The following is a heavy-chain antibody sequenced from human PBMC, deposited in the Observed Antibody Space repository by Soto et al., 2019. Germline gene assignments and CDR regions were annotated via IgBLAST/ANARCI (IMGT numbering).Heavy chain of an antibody. V-gene: IGHV6-1*01. CDR3: ASSGAGTGQNWFDP. J-gene: IGHJ5*02. D-gene: IGHD6-19*01. CDR1: GDSVSTNSAT. Sequence: SQTLSLTCDISGDSVSTNSATWNWIRQSPSRGLEWLGRTYYRSKWYNDYAVSVKSRITINPDTSKNQFSLQLNSVTPEDTAVYYCASSGAGTGQNWFDPWGQGTLVTVSS. CDR2: TYYRSKWYN.